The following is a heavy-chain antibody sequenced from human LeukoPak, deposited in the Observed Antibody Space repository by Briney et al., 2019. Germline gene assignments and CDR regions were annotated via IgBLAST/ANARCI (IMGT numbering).Heavy chain of an antibody. CDR2: ITSGSSPI. V-gene: IGHV3-48*02. J-gene: IGHJ4*02. D-gene: IGHD4-17*01. CDR1: GFTFRSYS. CDR3: ARRAYGDDSFDY. Sequence: GGSLRPSCAASGFTFRSYSMNWVRQAPGKGLEWVSYITSGSSPIYYADSVKGRFTISRDNAKNSLYLQMNSLRDEDTAVYYCARRAYGDDSFDYWGQGTLVTVSS.